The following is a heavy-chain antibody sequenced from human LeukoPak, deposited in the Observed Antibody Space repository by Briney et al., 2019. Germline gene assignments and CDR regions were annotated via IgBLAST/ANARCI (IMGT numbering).Heavy chain of an antibody. V-gene: IGHV1-69*01. CDR3: ARGDFVTGTTSNDLLTCNWFDP. Sequence: GSSVKVSCKASGGTFSSYAISWVRQAPGQGLEWMGGIIPIFGTANYAQKFQGRVTITADESTSTAYMELSSLRSEDTAVYYCARGDFVTGTTSNDLLTCNWFDPWGQGTLVTVSS. CDR1: GGTFSSYA. J-gene: IGHJ5*02. CDR2: IIPIFGTA. D-gene: IGHD1-7*01.